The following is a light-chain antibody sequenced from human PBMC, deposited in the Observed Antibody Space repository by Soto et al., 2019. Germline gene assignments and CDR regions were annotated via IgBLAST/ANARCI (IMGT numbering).Light chain of an antibody. V-gene: IGLV1-51*01. Sequence: QSVLTQPPSLSGAPGQRVTISCTGSGSNIGAPYDVHWYQHLPGTAPKLLIYDDDKRPSGIPDRFSGSKSGTSATLGITGFRTGDEADYYCGSWDSSLSAYVFGTGTKVTVL. J-gene: IGLJ1*01. CDR3: GSWDSSLSAYV. CDR1: GSNIGAPYD. CDR2: DDD.